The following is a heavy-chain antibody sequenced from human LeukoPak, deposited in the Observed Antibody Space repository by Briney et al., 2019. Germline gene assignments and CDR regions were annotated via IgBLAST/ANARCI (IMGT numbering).Heavy chain of an antibody. CDR2: IYHSGST. J-gene: IGHJ3*02. CDR1: GGSISSGGYS. CDR3: ASALFWNSVGATTGDAFDI. D-gene: IGHD1-26*01. V-gene: IGHV4-30-2*01. Sequence: SETLSLTCAVSGGSISSGGYSWSWIRQPPGKGLEWIEYIYHSGSTYYNPSLKSRVTISVDTSKNQFSLKLSSVTAADTAVYYCASALFWNSVGATTGDAFDIWGQGTMVTVSS.